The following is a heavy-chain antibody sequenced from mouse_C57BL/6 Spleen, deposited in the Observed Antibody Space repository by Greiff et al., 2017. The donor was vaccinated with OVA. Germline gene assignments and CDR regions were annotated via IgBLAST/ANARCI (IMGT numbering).Heavy chain of an antibody. CDR2: ISDGGSYT. V-gene: IGHV5-4*03. CDR1: GFTFSSYA. Sequence: EVKLMESGGGLVKPGGSLKLSCAASGFTFSSYAMSWVRQTPEKRLEWVATISDGGSYTYYPDNVKGRFTISRDNAKNNLYLQMSHLKSEDTAMYYCARLPPFAYWGQGTLVTVSA. J-gene: IGHJ3*01. CDR3: ARLPPFAY.